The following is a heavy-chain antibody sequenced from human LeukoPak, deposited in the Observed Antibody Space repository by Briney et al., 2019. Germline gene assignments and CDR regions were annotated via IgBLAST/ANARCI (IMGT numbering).Heavy chain of an antibody. V-gene: IGHV1-18*01. J-gene: IGHJ4*02. CDR3: ATYPGVSGRYYFDY. CDR1: GYTFNSYG. Sequence: ASVKVSCKASGYTFNSYGISWVRQAPGQGLEWMGWITAYNGNTNYAQKFQGRVTMTTDTSTSTTYMELSSLRSEDTAVYYCATYPGVSGRYYFDYRGQGTLVTVSS. CDR2: ITAYNGNT. D-gene: IGHD2-8*01.